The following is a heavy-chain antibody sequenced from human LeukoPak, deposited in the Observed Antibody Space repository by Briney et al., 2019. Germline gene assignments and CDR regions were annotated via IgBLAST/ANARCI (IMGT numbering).Heavy chain of an antibody. CDR2: INTNTGNP. V-gene: IGHV7-4-1*02. Sequence: EASVKVSCKASGYTFTNYAMNWARQAPGQGLEWMGWINTNTGNPTYAQGFTGRFVFSWDTSVSTAYLQISSLKAEDTAVYYCARVGGSTDYWGQGTLVTVSS. CDR1: GYTFTNYA. CDR3: ARVGGSTDY. D-gene: IGHD2-2*01. J-gene: IGHJ4*02.